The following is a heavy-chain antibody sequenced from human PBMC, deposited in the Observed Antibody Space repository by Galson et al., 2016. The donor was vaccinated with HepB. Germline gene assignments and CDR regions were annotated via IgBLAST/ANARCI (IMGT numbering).Heavy chain of an antibody. J-gene: IGHJ6*02. CDR1: GYTFATYG. CDR2: ISAFNGNT. Sequence: SVKVSCKAFGYTFATYGFNWVRQAPGQGLEWMGWISAFNGNTTYLPTLQGRVTMTTDESTSTAFMELRSLGSADTAVYYCARTGAGTPIGMDVWGQGTTIIVSS. CDR3: ARTGAGTPIGMDV. D-gene: IGHD1/OR15-1a*01. V-gene: IGHV1-18*01.